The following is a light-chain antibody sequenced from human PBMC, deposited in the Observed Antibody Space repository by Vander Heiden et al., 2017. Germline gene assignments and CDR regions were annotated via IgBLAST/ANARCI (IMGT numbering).Light chain of an antibody. J-gene: IGLJ2*01. CDR2: RDS. Sequence: SYELTQPLSVSVALGQTARITCGGNNIGSKNVHWYQQKPGQAPVLVIYRDSNRPSGIPERFSGSNSGNTATRTISRAPAGDEADYYCQVWDSSIVVFGGGTKLTVL. V-gene: IGLV3-9*01. CDR1: NIGSKN. CDR3: QVWDSSIVV.